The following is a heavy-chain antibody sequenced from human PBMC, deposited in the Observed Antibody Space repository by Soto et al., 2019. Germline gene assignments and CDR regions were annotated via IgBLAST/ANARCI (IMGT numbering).Heavy chain of an antibody. CDR2: IYWDDDK. CDR3: AHTHYGDYAPAFDY. V-gene: IGHV2-5*02. J-gene: IGHJ4*02. CDR1: GFSLITSGVG. Sequence: QITLKESGPTLVKPTQTLTLTCTFSGFSLITSGVGVGWIRQPPGKALDWLALIYWDDDKRDRPSLKRMLTNAKDSSKSQVVLTITYMDPLDKTTSYCAHTHYGDYAPAFDYWGQGNLVTVCS. D-gene: IGHD4-17*01.